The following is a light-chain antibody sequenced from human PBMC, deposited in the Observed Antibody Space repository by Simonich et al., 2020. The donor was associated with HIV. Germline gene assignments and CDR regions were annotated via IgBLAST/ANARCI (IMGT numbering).Light chain of an antibody. Sequence: EIVMTQSPATLSVSPGERATLSCRASQSVSGNLAWYQQKPGQAPRLLIYGASTRATGIPARFSGSGSVTDFTLTISSLQSEDFAVYYCQQYNDWPRTLGQGTKVELK. CDR1: QSVSGN. CDR3: QQYNDWPRT. CDR2: GAS. V-gene: IGKV3-15*01. J-gene: IGKJ1*01.